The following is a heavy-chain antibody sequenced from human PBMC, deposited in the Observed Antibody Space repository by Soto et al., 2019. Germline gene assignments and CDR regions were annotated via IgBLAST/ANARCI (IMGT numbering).Heavy chain of an antibody. CDR2: IDPSDSYT. J-gene: IGHJ4*02. V-gene: IGHV5-10-1*01. Sequence: ESLKISWKGSGYNFTTYWINWVLHMPGKGLEWMGRIDPSDSYTNYSPSFQGHVTISADKSIIAAYLQWSSLKASDTAMYYCARSDIRASAGTHWGQGTLVTVSS. CDR1: GYNFTTYW. D-gene: IGHD6-13*01. CDR3: ARSDIRASAGTH.